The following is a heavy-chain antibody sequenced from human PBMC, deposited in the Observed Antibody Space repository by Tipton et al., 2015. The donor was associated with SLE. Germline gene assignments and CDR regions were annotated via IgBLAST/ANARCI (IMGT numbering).Heavy chain of an antibody. D-gene: IGHD6-19*01. CDR2: IYTSGST. CDR1: GSSITSSSHY. V-gene: IGHV4-61*02. J-gene: IGHJ4*02. CDR3: ARTSYSSGWHADY. Sequence: TLSLTCSISGSSITSSSHYWGWIRQPPGKGLEWIGRIYTSGSTKYSPSLKSRVTISTNTSRNQFSLRLSSVTAADTAFYYCARTSYSSGWHADYWGQGILVTVSS.